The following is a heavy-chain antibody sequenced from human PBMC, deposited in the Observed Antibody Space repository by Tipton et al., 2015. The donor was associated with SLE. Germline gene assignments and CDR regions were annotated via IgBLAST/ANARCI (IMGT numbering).Heavy chain of an antibody. V-gene: IGHV3-21*01. Sequence: SLRLSCAASGFTFSSYSMNWVRQAPGKGLEWVSSISSSSSYIYYADSVKGRFTISRDNAKNSLYLQMNSLRAEDTAVYYCARGSSGWYYGAYDIWGQGTMVTVSS. CDR3: ARGSSGWYYGAYDI. CDR2: ISSSSSYI. D-gene: IGHD6-19*01. J-gene: IGHJ3*02. CDR1: GFTFSSYS.